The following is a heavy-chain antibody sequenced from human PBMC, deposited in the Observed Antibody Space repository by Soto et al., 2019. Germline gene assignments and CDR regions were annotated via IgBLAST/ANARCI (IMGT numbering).Heavy chain of an antibody. J-gene: IGHJ4*02. Sequence: GGSLRLSCAASGFTFSSYAMSWVRQAPGKGLEWVSAISGSGGSTYYADSVKGRFTISRGNSKNTLYLQMNSLRAEDTAVYYCAKEIYCSSTSCEAFDYWGQGTLVTVSS. CDR2: ISGSGGST. CDR1: GFTFSSYA. V-gene: IGHV3-23*01. D-gene: IGHD2-2*01. CDR3: AKEIYCSSTSCEAFDY.